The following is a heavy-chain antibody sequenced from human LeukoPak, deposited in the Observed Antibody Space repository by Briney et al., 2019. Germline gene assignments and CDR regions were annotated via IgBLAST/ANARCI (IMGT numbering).Heavy chain of an antibody. V-gene: IGHV1-69*13. J-gene: IGHJ6*03. CDR3: ARVVVVPAANYYYMDV. D-gene: IGHD2-2*01. Sequence: ASVKVSCKASGGTFSSYAISWVRQAPGQGLEWMGGIIPIFGTANYAQKFQGRVTITADESTSTAYMELSSLRSEDTAVYYCARVVVVPAANYYYMDVWGKGTTVTVSS. CDR1: GGTFSSYA. CDR2: IIPIFGTA.